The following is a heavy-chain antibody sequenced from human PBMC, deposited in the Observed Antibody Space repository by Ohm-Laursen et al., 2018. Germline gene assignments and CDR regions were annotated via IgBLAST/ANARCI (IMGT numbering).Heavy chain of an antibody. CDR1: GYSISSGYF. V-gene: IGHV4-38-2*01. D-gene: IGHD4-23*01. Sequence: GTLSLTCAVSGYSISSGYFWGWIRQPPGKGLEWIGTIYHSGSTYYNPSLKSRVTISVDTSKNQFSLQLNSVTPEDTAVYYCARKYDYGGFDYWGLGTLVTVSS. CDR3: ARKYDYGGFDY. J-gene: IGHJ4*02. CDR2: IYHSGST.